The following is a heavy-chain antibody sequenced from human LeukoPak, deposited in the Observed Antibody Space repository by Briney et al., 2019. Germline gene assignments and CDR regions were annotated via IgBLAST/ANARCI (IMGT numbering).Heavy chain of an antibody. V-gene: IGHV4-4*07. D-gene: IGHD6-6*01. J-gene: IGHJ2*01. Sequence: SETLSLTCSVSRDSIRAPTWSWIRQPAGKRLEWIGHISPSGNTNYNPSLKSRVTMSVDTSKNHFSLKLTSVTAADTAVYYCARRPYWYFDLWGRGTLVTVSS. CDR2: ISPSGNT. CDR1: RDSIRAPT. CDR3: ARRPYWYFDL.